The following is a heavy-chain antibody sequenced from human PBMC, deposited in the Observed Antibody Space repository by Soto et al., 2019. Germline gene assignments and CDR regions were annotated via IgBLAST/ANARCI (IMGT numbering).Heavy chain of an antibody. V-gene: IGHV1-8*01. J-gene: IGHJ6*02. CDR3: ARGRGVVPAAIGYYYYYYGMDV. CDR1: GYTFTSYD. D-gene: IGHD2-2*01. CDR2: MNPNSGNT. Sequence: ASLKVSCKASGYTFTSYDINWVRQATGQGLEWMGWMNPNSGNTGYAQKFQGRVTMTRNTSISTAYMELSSLRSEDTAVYYCARGRGVVPAAIGYYYYYYGMDVWGQGTTVTVSS.